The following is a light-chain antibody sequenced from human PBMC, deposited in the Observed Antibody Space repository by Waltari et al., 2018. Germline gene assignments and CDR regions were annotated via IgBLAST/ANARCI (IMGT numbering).Light chain of an antibody. CDR1: ALPQKH. CDR3: YSTDSRSRV. Sequence: YALTQPPSVSVSPAQTSSITCPRPALPQKHTSWYQQKSGQAPVLVIYEDTKRPSGIPERFSGSSSGTMATLIISGAQVEDEADYYCYSTDSRSRVFGGGTKLTVL. J-gene: IGLJ2*01. V-gene: IGLV3-10*01. CDR2: EDT.